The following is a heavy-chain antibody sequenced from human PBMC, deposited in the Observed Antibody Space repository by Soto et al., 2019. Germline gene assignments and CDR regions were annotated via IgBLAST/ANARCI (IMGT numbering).Heavy chain of an antibody. D-gene: IGHD7-27*01. CDR1: GYTLTELS. CDR3: ATGSELGWFSP. CDR2: FDPEDGET. J-gene: IGHJ5*02. Sequence: ASVKVSCKVSGYTLTELSMHGVRQAPGKGLEWMGGFDPEDGETIYAQNFQGRVTMTEGTSTDTAYMELSSLRSEDTAVYYCATGSELGWFSPCGQRPLVTVCS. V-gene: IGHV1-24*01.